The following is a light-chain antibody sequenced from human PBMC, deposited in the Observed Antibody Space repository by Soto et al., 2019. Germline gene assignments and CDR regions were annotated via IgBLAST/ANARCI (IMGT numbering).Light chain of an antibody. CDR2: GAS. J-gene: IGKJ3*01. Sequence: EIVLTQSPGTLSLSAGERATLSCRASQSVSSSYLAWYQQKPGQAPRLLIYGASSRATGIPDRFSGSGSGTDFTLTISRLEPEDFAVYYCQQYRSSPFTFGPGTKVDIK. V-gene: IGKV3-20*01. CDR1: QSVSSSY. CDR3: QQYRSSPFT.